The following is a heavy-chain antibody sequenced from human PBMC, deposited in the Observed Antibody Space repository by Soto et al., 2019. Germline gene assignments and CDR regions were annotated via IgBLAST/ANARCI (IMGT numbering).Heavy chain of an antibody. Sequence: QVQLVESGGGVVQPGRSLRLSCAASGFTFSSYAMHWVRQAPGKGLEWVAVISYDGSNKYYADSVKGRFTISRDNSKNTLYLQMNSRRAEDTAVYYCARGDAYGDRKADWGQGTLVTVSS. V-gene: IGHV3-30-3*01. CDR2: ISYDGSNK. D-gene: IGHD4-17*01. CDR3: ARGDAYGDRKAD. CDR1: GFTFSSYA. J-gene: IGHJ4*02.